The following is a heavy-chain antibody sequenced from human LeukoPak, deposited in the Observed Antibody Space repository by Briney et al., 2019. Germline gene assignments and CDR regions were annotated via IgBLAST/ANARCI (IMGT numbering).Heavy chain of an antibody. CDR1: GFSRRTRGVA. CDR2: FYWNDNK. CDR3: ARWTLVRGDDFYYMDV. D-gene: IGHD3-10*01. J-gene: IGHJ6*03. V-gene: IGHV2-5*01. Sequence: ESGPTLAKPTQTLTLTCTFSGFSRRTRGVAVGWIRQPPGKALEWLALFYWNDNKRYSPSLESKLTVTKDTSKNQVVLRMTNMDPVDTATYYCARWTLVRGDDFYYMDVWGKGTTVTISS.